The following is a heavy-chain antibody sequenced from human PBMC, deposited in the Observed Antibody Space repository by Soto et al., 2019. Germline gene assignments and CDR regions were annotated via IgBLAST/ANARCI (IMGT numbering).Heavy chain of an antibody. J-gene: IGHJ3*02. CDR2: MNPNSGNT. CDR1: GYTFTSYD. CDR3: VNLLPGYSSGWYRI. D-gene: IGHD6-19*01. Sequence: ASVKVSCKASGYTFTSYDINWVRQATGQGLEWMGWMNPNSGNTGYAQKFQGRVTMTRNTSISTAYMELSSLRSEDTAVYYCVNLLPGYSSGWYRIWGQGTMVTVS. V-gene: IGHV1-8*01.